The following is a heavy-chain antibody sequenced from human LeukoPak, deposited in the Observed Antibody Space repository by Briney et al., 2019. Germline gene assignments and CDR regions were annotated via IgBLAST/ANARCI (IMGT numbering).Heavy chain of an antibody. Sequence: GGSLRLSCAASGFTFSTYAMSWFRQAPGKGREWVSGLTGGGGGTSYADSVKGRFTISRDNSKNPLYLQMNSLRAEDTAVYYCAKDKGAVTGTFDYWGQGALVTVSS. CDR3: AKDKGAVTGTFDY. J-gene: IGHJ4*02. CDR2: LTGGGGGT. D-gene: IGHD1-14*01. CDR1: GFTFSTYA. V-gene: IGHV3-23*01.